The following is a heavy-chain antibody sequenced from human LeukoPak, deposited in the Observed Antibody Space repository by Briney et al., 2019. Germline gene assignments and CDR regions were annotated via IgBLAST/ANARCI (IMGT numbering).Heavy chain of an antibody. CDR1: GGSISSGGYY. D-gene: IGHD6-13*01. V-gene: IGHV4-61*08. J-gene: IGHJ4*02. Sequence: SETLSLTCTVSGGSISSGGYYWSWIRQPPGKGLEWIGYIYYSGSTSYNPSLKSRVTISVDTSKNQFSLKLSSVTAADTAVYYXARGXXSSXWYDYWGQGTLVTVSS. CDR2: IYYSGST. CDR3: ARGXXSSXWYDY.